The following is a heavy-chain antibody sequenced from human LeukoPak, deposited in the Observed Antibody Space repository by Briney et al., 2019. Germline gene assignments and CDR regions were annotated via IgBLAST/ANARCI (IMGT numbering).Heavy chain of an antibody. CDR3: AKSGYSSGWFRAFDI. Sequence: GGSLRLSCATSGSTFNYYAMSWVRQAPGKGLEWVSGISGSDGSTYYADSVEGRFSISRDNSKKTLFLQMNSLRAEDTAVYYCAKSGYSSGWFRAFDIWGEGTLVTVSS. J-gene: IGHJ3*02. V-gene: IGHV3-23*01. CDR1: GSTFNYYA. D-gene: IGHD6-19*01. CDR2: ISGSDGST.